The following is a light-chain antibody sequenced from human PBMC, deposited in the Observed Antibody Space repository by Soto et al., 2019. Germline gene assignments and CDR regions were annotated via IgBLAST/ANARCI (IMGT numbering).Light chain of an antibody. J-gene: IGLJ1*01. CDR1: SSDVGEYNY. CDR3: CSYAGRHTYV. Sequence: QSALTQPRSVSGSPGQSVTISCTGTSSDVGEYNYVSWFQQHPGKAPRFMIYDVSKRPSGVPDRFSGSKSGNTASLTISGLQAEDEADYYCCSYAGRHTYVFGTGTKLTVL. CDR2: DVS. V-gene: IGLV2-11*01.